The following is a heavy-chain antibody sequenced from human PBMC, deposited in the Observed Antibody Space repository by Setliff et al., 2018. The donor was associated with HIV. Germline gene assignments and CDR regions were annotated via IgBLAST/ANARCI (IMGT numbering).Heavy chain of an antibody. Sequence: GGSLRLSCAASGFTFSDYWMHWVRQVPGRGLVWVSRIDEYGSITDYVDSVKGRFTISRDNAKNLLYLEMSSLRAEDTALYLCANLWEMGAWGQGTLVTVSS. V-gene: IGHV3-74*01. J-gene: IGHJ5*02. CDR3: ANLWEMGA. CDR2: IDEYGSIT. D-gene: IGHD1-26*01. CDR1: GFTFSDYW.